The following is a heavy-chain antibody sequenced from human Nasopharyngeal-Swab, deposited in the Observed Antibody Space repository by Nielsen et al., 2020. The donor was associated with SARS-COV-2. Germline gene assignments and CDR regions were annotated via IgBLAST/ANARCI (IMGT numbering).Heavy chain of an antibody. D-gene: IGHD2/OR15-2a*01. J-gene: IGHJ4*02. V-gene: IGHV1-8*01. Sequence: ASVKVSCKASGYTFTSYDINWVRQATGQGLEWMGWMNPNSGNTGYAQKLQGRVTMTRNTSISTAYMELSSLRSEDTAVYYCARDCYGFSTTCNLLDYWGQGTLVTVSS. CDR3: ARDCYGFSTTCNLLDY. CDR1: GYTFTSYD. CDR2: MNPNSGNT.